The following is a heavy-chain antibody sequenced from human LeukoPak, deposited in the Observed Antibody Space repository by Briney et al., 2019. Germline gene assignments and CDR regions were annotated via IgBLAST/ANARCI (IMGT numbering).Heavy chain of an antibody. CDR2: ISSSSSYI. V-gene: IGHV3-21*01. CDR1: GFTFSSYS. D-gene: IGHD4-17*01. CDR3: ARVPTTVTTYNWYFDL. J-gene: IGHJ2*01. Sequence: GGSLRLSCAASGFTFSSYSMNWVRQAPGKGLEWVSSISSSSSYIYYADSVKGRFTISRDNAKNSLYLRMNSLRAEDTAVYYCARVPTTVTTYNWYFDLWGRGTLVTVSS.